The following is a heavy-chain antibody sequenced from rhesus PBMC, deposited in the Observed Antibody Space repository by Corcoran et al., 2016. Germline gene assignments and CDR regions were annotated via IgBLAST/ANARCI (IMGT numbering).Heavy chain of an antibody. CDR2: IGGSSGST. D-gene: IGHD5-24*01. CDR1: GYSISSGYG. CDR3: AREGTGTAGTFDY. J-gene: IGHJ4*01. Sequence: QVQLQESGPGLVKPSETLSLTCADSGYSISSGYGWSWIRQPPGKGLEWIGYIGGSSGSTNYNPSLKIRVTSSKDTSKNQFSLKLRAVTAADTAVYYCAREGTGTAGTFDYWGQGVLVTVSS. V-gene: IGHV4-127*01.